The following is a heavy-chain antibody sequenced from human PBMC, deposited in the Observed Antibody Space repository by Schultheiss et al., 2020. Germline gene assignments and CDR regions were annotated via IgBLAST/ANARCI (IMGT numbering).Heavy chain of an antibody. J-gene: IGHJ4*02. Sequence: GESLKISCAASDFIFSNAWMNWVRQAPGKGLEWVGRFQSKTDGGTTDYTAPLKGRFTISRDNAKNSLYLQMNSLRDEDTAVYYCARKESDWGQGTLVTVSS. CDR2: FQSKTDGGTT. CDR3: ARKESD. V-gene: IGHV3-15*07. CDR1: DFIFSNAW.